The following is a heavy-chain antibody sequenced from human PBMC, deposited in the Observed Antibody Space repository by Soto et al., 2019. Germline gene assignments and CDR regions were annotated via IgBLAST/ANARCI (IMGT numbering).Heavy chain of an antibody. CDR3: ARLSPHENWNLDY. D-gene: IGHD1-1*01. V-gene: IGHV1-8*01. Sequence: GASVKVSCKASGYTFTSYDINWVRQATGQGLEWMGWMNPNSGNTGYAQKFQGRVTMTRNTSISTAYMELSSLRSEDTAVYYCARLSPHENWNLDYWGQGTLVTVSS. J-gene: IGHJ4*02. CDR1: GYTFTSYD. CDR2: MNPNSGNT.